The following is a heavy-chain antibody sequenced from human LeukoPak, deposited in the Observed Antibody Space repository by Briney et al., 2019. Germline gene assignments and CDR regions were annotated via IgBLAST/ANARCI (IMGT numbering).Heavy chain of an antibody. Sequence: PGGSLRLSCAASGFTFSSYSMNWVRQAPGKGLEWVSSISSSSSYIYYADSVKGRFTISRDNAKNSLYLQMNSLRAEDTAVYYCARQRAGPWFGDNYYYMDVWGKGTTVTISS. J-gene: IGHJ6*03. CDR2: ISSSSSYI. V-gene: IGHV3-21*01. D-gene: IGHD3-10*01. CDR1: GFTFSSYS. CDR3: ARQRAGPWFGDNYYYMDV.